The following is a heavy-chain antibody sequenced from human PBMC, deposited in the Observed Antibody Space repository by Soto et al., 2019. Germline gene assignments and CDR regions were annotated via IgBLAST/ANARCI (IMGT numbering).Heavy chain of an antibody. J-gene: IGHJ4*02. Sequence: GPTLVNPTQTLTLTCTFSGFSLSTRGVGVGWIRQPPGKALEWLALIYWDDDKRYSPSLKNRVSITKDTSKNQVVLTMTNMDPVDTATYYCARPEDFCIADSCHPPFSFWGQGTLVTVSS. D-gene: IGHD3-3*01. CDR3: ARPEDFCIADSCHPPFSF. CDR2: IYWDDDK. V-gene: IGHV2-5*02. CDR1: GFSLSTRGVG.